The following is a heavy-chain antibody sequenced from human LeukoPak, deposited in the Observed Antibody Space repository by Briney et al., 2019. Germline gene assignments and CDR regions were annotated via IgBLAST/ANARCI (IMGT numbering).Heavy chain of an antibody. D-gene: IGHD2-15*01. CDR2: IRYDGSNK. Sequence: GGSLRLSXAASGFTFSSYGMHWVRQAPGKGLEWVAFIRYDGSNKYYADSVKGRFTISRDNSKNTLYLQMNSLRAEDTAVYYCAKDLSPVVAAATSGTTGFDPWGQGTLVTVSS. CDR1: GFTFSSYG. V-gene: IGHV3-30*02. CDR3: AKDLSPVVAAATSGTTGFDP. J-gene: IGHJ5*02.